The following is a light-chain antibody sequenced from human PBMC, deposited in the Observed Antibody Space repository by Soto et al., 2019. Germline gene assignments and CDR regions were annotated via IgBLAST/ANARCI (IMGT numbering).Light chain of an antibody. CDR2: AAS. J-gene: IGKJ5*01. CDR3: QQSYSTPSIP. CDR1: QSISSY. V-gene: IGKV1-39*01. Sequence: MRQSKACLSGSVADKETITCRASQSISSYLNWYQQKPGKAPKLLIYAASSLQSGVPSRFSGSGSGTDFTLTISSLQPEDFATYYCQQSYSTPSIPFGEGTRLDIK.